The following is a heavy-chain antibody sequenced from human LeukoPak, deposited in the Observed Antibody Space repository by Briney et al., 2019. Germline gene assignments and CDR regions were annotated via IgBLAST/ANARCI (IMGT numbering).Heavy chain of an antibody. Sequence: ASVTVSCKASGYTFSDYYIHWVRQVPGQGLEWMGWINPNSAGTKFAQKFQGRVIMTGDTSISTAYMELSRLRSDDTAVYYCAAPDSSVCTSDFDHWGQGTLVTVSS. CDR3: AAPDSSVCTSDFDH. CDR1: GYTFSDYY. J-gene: IGHJ4*02. CDR2: INPNSAGT. D-gene: IGHD6-19*01. V-gene: IGHV1-2*02.